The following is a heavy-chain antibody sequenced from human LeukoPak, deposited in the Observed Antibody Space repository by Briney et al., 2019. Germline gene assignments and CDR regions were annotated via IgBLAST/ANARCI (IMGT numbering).Heavy chain of an antibody. CDR3: AGRRREAVAFDH. J-gene: IGHJ4*02. Sequence: GGSLRLSCAASGFTFSSYAMSWVRQAPGKGLEWVSRLHRDGNTYYAESVKGRFSISTDNSKNTLYLQMNSLRVEDTAVYYCAGRRREAVAFDHWGQGTLVTVSS. CDR1: GFTFSSYA. CDR2: LHRDGNT. D-gene: IGHD6-19*01. V-gene: IGHV3-66*01.